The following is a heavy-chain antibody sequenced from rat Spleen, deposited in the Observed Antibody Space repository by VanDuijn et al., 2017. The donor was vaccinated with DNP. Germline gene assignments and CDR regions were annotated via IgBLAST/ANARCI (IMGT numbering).Heavy chain of an antibody. Sequence: QVQLQQSGAELAKPGSSVMISCKASGYTFTNNYIGWIKQTTGHGLEYVGYINTGSGDTNYNEKFKGKATLTVDKSSSTAFMQLSSLTPEDSAVYFCARPNYDGSYYYSYYFEYWGQGVMVTVSS. V-gene: IGHV1-43*01. CDR3: ARPNYDGSYYYSYYFEY. CDR2: INTGSGDT. D-gene: IGHD1-12*02. J-gene: IGHJ2*01. CDR1: GYTFTNNY.